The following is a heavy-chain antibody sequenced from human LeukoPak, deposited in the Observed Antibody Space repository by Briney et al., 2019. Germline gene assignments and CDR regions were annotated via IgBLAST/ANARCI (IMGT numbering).Heavy chain of an antibody. CDR2: ISGSGGNS. Sequence: PGGSLRLSCAASGFTFNNYAMSWVRQAPGKGPEWVSGISGSGGNSYYADSVKGRFTISRDNSKNTLNLQMNSLRADDTAVYYCARALSQELIRYSQDWGQGTLVSVSS. V-gene: IGHV3-23*01. D-gene: IGHD1-1*01. J-gene: IGHJ1*01. CDR3: ARALSQELIRYSQD. CDR1: GFTFNNYA.